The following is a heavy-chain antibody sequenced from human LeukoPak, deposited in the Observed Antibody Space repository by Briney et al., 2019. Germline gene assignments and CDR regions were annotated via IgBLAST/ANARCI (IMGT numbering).Heavy chain of an antibody. CDR2: ISAYYGNT. CDR3: ARDPSASIVVVPAANDY. D-gene: IGHD2-2*01. CDR1: GYTFTSYG. Sequence: GASVTVSCKASGYTFTSYGISWVRQAPGQGLEWMGWISAYYGNTNYAQKLQGRVTMTTDTSTSTAYMELRSLRSDDTAVYYCARDPSASIVVVPAANDYWGQGTLVTVSS. J-gene: IGHJ4*02. V-gene: IGHV1-18*01.